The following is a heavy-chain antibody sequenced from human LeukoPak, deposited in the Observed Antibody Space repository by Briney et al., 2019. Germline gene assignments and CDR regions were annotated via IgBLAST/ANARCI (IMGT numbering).Heavy chain of an antibody. V-gene: IGHV3-23*01. CDR1: GFTFSSYA. CDR3: ASGSSSSGYYYGMDV. CDR2: ISGSGGST. Sequence: PGGSLRLSCAASGFTFSSYAMSWVRQAPGKGLEWVSAISGSGGSTYYADSVKGRFTISRDNSKNTLYLQMNSLRAEDTAVYYCASGSSSSGYYYGMDVWGQGTTVTVSS. J-gene: IGHJ6*02. D-gene: IGHD6-6*01.